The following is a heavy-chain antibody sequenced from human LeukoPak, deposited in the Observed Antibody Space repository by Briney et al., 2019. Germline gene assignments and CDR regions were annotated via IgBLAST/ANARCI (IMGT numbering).Heavy chain of an antibody. V-gene: IGHV4-4*07. CDR1: GGSISSYY. J-gene: IGHJ6*03. D-gene: IGHD2-2*01. Sequence: SETLSLTCTVSGGSISSYYWSWIRQPAGKGLEWIGRIYTSGSTNYNPSLKSRVTMSVDTSKNQFSLKLSSGTAADTAVYYCARSVGYCSSTSCSKHEYYYYYYMDVWGKGTTVTVSS. CDR3: ARSVGYCSSTSCSKHEYYYYYYMDV. CDR2: IYTSGST.